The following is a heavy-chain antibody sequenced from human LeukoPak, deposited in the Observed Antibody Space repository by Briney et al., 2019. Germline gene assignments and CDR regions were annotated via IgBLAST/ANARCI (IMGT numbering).Heavy chain of an antibody. CDR3: ARDLTYYDFWSGYSGFDY. Sequence: ASVKVSCKASGYTFTSYGISWVRQAPGQGFEWMGWISAYNGNTNYAQKLQGGVTMTTDTSTSTAYMELRSLRSDDTAVYYCARDLTYYDFWSGYSGFDYWGQGTLVTVSS. D-gene: IGHD3-3*01. CDR1: GYTFTSYG. V-gene: IGHV1-18*01. CDR2: ISAYNGNT. J-gene: IGHJ4*02.